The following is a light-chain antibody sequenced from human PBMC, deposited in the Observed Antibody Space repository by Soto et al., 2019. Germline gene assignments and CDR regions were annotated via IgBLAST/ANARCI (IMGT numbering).Light chain of an antibody. CDR2: SND. CDR1: RFNIGSNT. V-gene: IGLV1-44*01. Sequence: SVLTQAPSASGTPGQRVTMSCSGSRFNIGSNTVSWYQQLPGTAPKLLIYSNDQRPSGVPDRFSGSKSGSSASLAIRGLQSEDEADYYCAAWDDTLNGPVFGGGTKLTVL. CDR3: AAWDDTLNGPV. J-gene: IGLJ3*02.